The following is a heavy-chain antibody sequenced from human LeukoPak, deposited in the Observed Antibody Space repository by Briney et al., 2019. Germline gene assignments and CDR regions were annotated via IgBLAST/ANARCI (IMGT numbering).Heavy chain of an antibody. D-gene: IGHD3-22*01. Sequence: PSETLSLTCAVYGGSFSGYYWSWIRQPPGKGLEWIGEINHSGSTNYNPSLKSRVTISVDTSKNQFSLKLSSVIAADTAVYYCARSYYYDSSGYYYPFDYWGQGTLVTVSS. CDR2: INHSGST. J-gene: IGHJ4*02. CDR3: ARSYYYDSSGYYYPFDY. V-gene: IGHV4-34*01. CDR1: GGSFSGYY.